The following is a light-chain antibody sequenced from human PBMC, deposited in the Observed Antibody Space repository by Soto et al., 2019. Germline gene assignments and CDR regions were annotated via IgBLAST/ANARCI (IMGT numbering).Light chain of an antibody. CDR3: QQSYSTTWT. Sequence: DIQITQSPTSLSTFLFDTVTITCRASQGIRTYLNWYHQKPGKAPKLLIYAASSLQSGVPSRFSGSGSETDFTLTISSLQPEDFATYSCQQSYSTTWTFGQGTKVDIK. CDR2: AAS. J-gene: IGKJ1*01. CDR1: QGIRTY. V-gene: IGKV1-39*01.